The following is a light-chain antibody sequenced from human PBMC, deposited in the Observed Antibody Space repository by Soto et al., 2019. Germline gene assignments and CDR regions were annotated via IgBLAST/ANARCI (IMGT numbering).Light chain of an antibody. CDR1: QSVGSN. CDR2: DAS. J-gene: IGKJ4*01. V-gene: IGKV3-15*01. Sequence: EIVMTQSPLTLSASPGERAIFSCRASQSVGSNIAWYQQKPGQSPRLIGYDASTRATAIPSRFSGSGSGTEFTLTINTLQPEDFAVDDCQHRSSWPLTFGGGTKVEI. CDR3: QHRSSWPLT.